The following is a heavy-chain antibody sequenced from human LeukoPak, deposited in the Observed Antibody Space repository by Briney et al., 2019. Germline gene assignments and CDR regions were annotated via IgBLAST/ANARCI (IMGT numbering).Heavy chain of an antibody. Sequence: SGPTLVNPTQTLTLTCTFSGFSLSTSGVGVGWIRQPPGKALEWLALIYWDDDKRYSPSLKSRLTITKDTSKNQVVLTMTNMDPVDTATYYCAHSGYGYSSSWYDWFDPWGQGTLVTVSS. V-gene: IGHV2-5*02. CDR2: IYWDDDK. CDR1: GFSLSTSGVG. J-gene: IGHJ5*02. CDR3: AHSGYGYSSSWYDWFDP. D-gene: IGHD6-13*01.